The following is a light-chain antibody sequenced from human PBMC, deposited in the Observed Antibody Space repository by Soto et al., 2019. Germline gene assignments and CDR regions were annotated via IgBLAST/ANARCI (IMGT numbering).Light chain of an antibody. CDR2: DVS. CDR3: QQRTNWSWT. Sequence: TLSCRASQSLDSSLAWFQQKPGQAPRLLIYDVSYRASGIPARFSGSGSGTDFTLTISSLEPEDFAVYYCQQRTNWSWTFGQGTKVDIK. V-gene: IGKV3-11*01. CDR1: QSLDSS. J-gene: IGKJ1*01.